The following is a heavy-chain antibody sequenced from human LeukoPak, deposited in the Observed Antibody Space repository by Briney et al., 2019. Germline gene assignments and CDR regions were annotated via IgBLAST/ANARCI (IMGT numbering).Heavy chain of an antibody. CDR1: GGSISSYY. CDR3: ARAPYCSSTSCYYNWFDP. V-gene: IGHV4-59*12. CDR2: IYYSGST. D-gene: IGHD2-2*01. Sequence: SETLSLTCTVSGGSISSYYWSWIRQPPGKGLEWIGYIYYSGSTYYNPSLKSRVTISVDTSKNQFSLKLSSVTAADTAVYYCARAPYCSSTSCYYNWFDPWGQGTLVTVSS. J-gene: IGHJ5*02.